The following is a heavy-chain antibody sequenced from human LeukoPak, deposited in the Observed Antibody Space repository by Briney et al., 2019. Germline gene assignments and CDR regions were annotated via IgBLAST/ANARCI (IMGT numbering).Heavy chain of an antibody. CDR3: ARDRTGYSSGWYIGGYYYGMDV. Sequence: PSETLSLTCAVSGGSISSSNWWSWVRQPPGKGLEWIGEIYHSGSTNYNPSLKSRVTISVDKSKNQFSLKLSSVTAADTAAYYCARDRTGYSSGWYIGGYYYGMDVWGKGTTVTVSS. CDR2: IYHSGST. CDR1: GGSISSSNW. V-gene: IGHV4-4*02. J-gene: IGHJ6*04. D-gene: IGHD6-19*01.